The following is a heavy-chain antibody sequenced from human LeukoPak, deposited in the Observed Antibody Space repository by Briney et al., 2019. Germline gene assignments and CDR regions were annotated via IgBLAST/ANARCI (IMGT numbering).Heavy chain of an antibody. J-gene: IGHJ5*02. V-gene: IGHV5-51*01. CDR3: ARGGHSSGYFGYFDT. CDR2: IYPGDSDT. Sequence: GESLKISCKGSGYSFTSYWIGWVRQMPGKGLEWMGIIYPGDSDTRYSPSFQGRVTISADKSISTAYLQWSSLKASDTAMYYCARGGHSSGYFGYFDTWGQGTLVTVSS. D-gene: IGHD6-19*01. CDR1: GYSFTSYW.